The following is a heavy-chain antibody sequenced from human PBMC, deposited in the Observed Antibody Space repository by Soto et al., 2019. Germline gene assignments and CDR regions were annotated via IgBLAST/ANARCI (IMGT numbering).Heavy chain of an antibody. Sequence: SETLSLTCTVSGGSISGSSYYWGWIRQPPGKGLEWIGSIYYSGSTYYNPSLKSRVTISVDTSKNQFSLKLSSVTAADTAVYYCARRGRQQLDVWGQGTTVTVSS. CDR2: IYYSGST. V-gene: IGHV4-39*01. D-gene: IGHD6-13*01. J-gene: IGHJ6*02. CDR3: ARRGRQQLDV. CDR1: GGSISGSSYY.